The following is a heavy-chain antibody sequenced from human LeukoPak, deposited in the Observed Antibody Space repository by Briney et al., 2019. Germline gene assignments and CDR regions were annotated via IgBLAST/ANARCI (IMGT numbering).Heavy chain of an antibody. V-gene: IGHV3-48*03. Sequence: GGSLRLSCAASGFTFSSYEMNWVRQAPGKGLEWVSYISSSGSTIYYADSVKGRFTISRHNAQSSLYLHMDSLRAEDTAVYYCAELGITMIGGVWGKGTTVTISS. D-gene: IGHD3-10*02. J-gene: IGHJ6*04. CDR1: GFTFSSYE. CDR3: AELGITMIGGV. CDR2: ISSSGSTI.